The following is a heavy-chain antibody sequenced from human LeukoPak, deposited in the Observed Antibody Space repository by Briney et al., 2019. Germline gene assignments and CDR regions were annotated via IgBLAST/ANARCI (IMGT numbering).Heavy chain of an antibody. Sequence: GRSLRLSCAASGFTFSSYGMHWVRQAPGKGLEWVAVISYDGSNRYYADSVKGRFTISRDNSKNTLYLQMNSLRAEDTAVYYCAKGYSSSLDYWGQGTLVTVSS. CDR1: GFTFSSYG. CDR3: AKGYSSSLDY. V-gene: IGHV3-30*18. J-gene: IGHJ4*02. D-gene: IGHD6-13*01. CDR2: ISYDGSNR.